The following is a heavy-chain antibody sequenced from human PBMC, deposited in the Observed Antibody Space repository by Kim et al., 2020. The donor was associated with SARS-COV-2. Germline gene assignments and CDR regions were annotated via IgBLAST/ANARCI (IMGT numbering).Heavy chain of an antibody. D-gene: IGHD5-18*01. CDR1: GGSISSYY. CDR3: ARDSYSYGPPHHYYYGMDV. V-gene: IGHV4-59*13. Sequence: SETLSLTCTVSGGSISSYYWSWIRQPPGKGLEWIGYIYYSGSTNYNPSLKSRVTISVDTSKNQFSLKLSSVTAADTAVYYCARDSYSYGPPHHYYYGMDVWGQGTTVTVSS. CDR2: IYYSGST. J-gene: IGHJ6*02.